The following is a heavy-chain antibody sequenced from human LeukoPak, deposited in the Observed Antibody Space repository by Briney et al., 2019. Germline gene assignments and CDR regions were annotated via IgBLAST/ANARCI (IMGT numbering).Heavy chain of an antibody. CDR2: ISSSSSYI. CDR3: ATDIAARRRGDGGYFDY. CDR1: GFTFSSYS. D-gene: IGHD6-6*01. Sequence: GGSLRLSCAASGFTFSSYSMSWVRQAPGKGLEWVSSISSSSSYIYYADSVKGRFTISRDNAKNSLYLQMNSLRAEDTAVYYCATDIAARRRGDGGYFDYWGQGTLVTVSS. J-gene: IGHJ4*02. V-gene: IGHV3-21*01.